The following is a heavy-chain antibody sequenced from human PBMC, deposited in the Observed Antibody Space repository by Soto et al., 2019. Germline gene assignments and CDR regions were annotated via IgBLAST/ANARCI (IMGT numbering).Heavy chain of an antibody. J-gene: IGHJ6*03. CDR2: IRSGGSAI. Sequence: GGSLRLSCAASGFTFSDYYMSWIRQAPGKGLEWVSYIRSGGSAIYYGDSVKGRFTISRDNAKNSLYLQMNSLRAEDMAVYYCARENGGWDYYYMDVWGKGTTVTVSS. CDR3: ARENGGWDYYYMDV. D-gene: IGHD6-19*01. V-gene: IGHV3-11*01. CDR1: GFTFSDYY.